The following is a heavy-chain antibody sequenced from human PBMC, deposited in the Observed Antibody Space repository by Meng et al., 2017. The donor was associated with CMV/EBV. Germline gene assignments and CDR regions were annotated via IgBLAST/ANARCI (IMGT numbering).Heavy chain of an antibody. V-gene: IGHV4-39*01. CDR3: ASYIVVVPAAIGD. Sequence: SETLSLTCTVSGGSISSSSYYWGWIRQPPGKGLEWIGSIYYSGSTYYNPSLKSRVTISVDTSKNQFPLKLSSVTAADTAVYYCASYIVVVPAAIGDWGQGTLVTVSS. J-gene: IGHJ4*02. CDR2: IYYSGST. CDR1: GGSISSSSYY. D-gene: IGHD2-2*01.